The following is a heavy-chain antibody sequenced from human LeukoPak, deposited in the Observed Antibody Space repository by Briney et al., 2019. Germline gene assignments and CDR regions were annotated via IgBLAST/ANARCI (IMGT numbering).Heavy chain of an antibody. CDR2: ISSDGGST. CDR1: GFTFSSYG. Sequence: SGGSLRLSCSGSGFTFSSYGMHWVRQAPGKGLEYVSAISSDGGSTYYGDSVKGRFTISRDNSRNSLYLRMSSLSTEDTAVYYCVKGRGVLTTVTAHYFDYWGRGTLVTVSS. J-gene: IGHJ4*02. D-gene: IGHD4-17*01. V-gene: IGHV3-64D*09. CDR3: VKGRGVLTTVTAHYFDY.